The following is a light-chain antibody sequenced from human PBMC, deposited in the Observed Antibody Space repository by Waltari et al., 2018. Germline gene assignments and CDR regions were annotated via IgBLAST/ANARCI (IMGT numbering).Light chain of an antibody. Sequence: DIVMTQSPDSLAVSLGERATINCKSSQSVLHSSNSRNYLAWFQQKPGQPPKLVIYWASTRESGVPDRFSGSGSGTDFTLTISSLQAEDVAIYYCQQYYSAPRTFGQGTKVEIK. CDR3: QQYYSAPRT. J-gene: IGKJ1*01. V-gene: IGKV4-1*01. CDR2: WAS. CDR1: QSVLHSSNSRNY.